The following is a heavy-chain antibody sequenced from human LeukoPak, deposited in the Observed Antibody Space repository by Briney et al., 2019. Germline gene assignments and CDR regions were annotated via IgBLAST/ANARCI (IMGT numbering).Heavy chain of an antibody. CDR3: ARPSSSSWRRGSAFDI. CDR2: INHSGST. D-gene: IGHD6-13*01. V-gene: IGHV4-39*07. J-gene: IGHJ3*02. CDR1: GGSISTTTNS. Sequence: PSETLSLTCNVSGGSISTTTNSWGWAWIRQRPTKGLEWIGEINHSGSTNYNPSLKSRVTISVDTSKNQFSLKLSSVTAADTAVYYCARPSSSSWRRGSAFDIWGQGTMVTVSS.